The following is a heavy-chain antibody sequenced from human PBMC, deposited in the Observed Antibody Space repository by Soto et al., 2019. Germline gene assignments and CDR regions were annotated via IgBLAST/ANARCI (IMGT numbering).Heavy chain of an antibody. J-gene: IGHJ6*02. CDR1: GGSISSYY. CDR3: ARDGGYSVRSYYYYGMDV. V-gene: IGHV4-59*01. Sequence: SETLSLTCTVSGGSISSYYWSWIRQPPGKGLEWIGYIYYSGSTNYNPSLKSRVTISVDTSKNQFSLKLSSVTAADTAVYYCARDGGYSVRSYYYYGMDVWGQGTRVTFSS. CDR2: IYYSGST. D-gene: IGHD5-12*01.